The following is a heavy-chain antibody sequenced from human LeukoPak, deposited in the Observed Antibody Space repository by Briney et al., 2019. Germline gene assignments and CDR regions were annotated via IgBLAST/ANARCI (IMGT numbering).Heavy chain of an antibody. CDR1: GFTFSSYA. CDR2: ISGSGGST. J-gene: IGHJ4*02. D-gene: IGHD1-26*01. CDR3: AKDVGALVGATLDY. V-gene: IGHV3-23*01. Sequence: PGGSLRLSCAASGFTFSSYAMSWFRQAPGKGLEWVSAISGSGGSTYYADSVKGRFTISRDNSKNTLYLQMNSLRAEDTAVYYCAKDVGALVGATLDYWGQGTLVTVSS.